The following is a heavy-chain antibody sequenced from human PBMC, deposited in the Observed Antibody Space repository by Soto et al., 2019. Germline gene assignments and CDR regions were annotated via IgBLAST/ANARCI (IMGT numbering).Heavy chain of an antibody. Sequence: EVQLVESGGGLVKPGGSLRLSCAASGFTLSSYSMNWVRQAPGKGLEWVSSISSSSSYIYYADSVKGRFTISRDNAKNSLYLQMNSLRAEDTAVYYCARDRRFLEWLAYAFDIWGQGTMVTVSS. CDR3: ARDRRFLEWLAYAFDI. J-gene: IGHJ3*02. V-gene: IGHV3-21*01. D-gene: IGHD3-3*01. CDR1: GFTLSSYS. CDR2: ISSSSSYI.